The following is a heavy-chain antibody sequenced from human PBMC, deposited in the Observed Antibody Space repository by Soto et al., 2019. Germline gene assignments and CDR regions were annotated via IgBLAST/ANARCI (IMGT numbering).Heavy chain of an antibody. CDR3: ARDLSSYSSGWYDP. CDR1: GYTFTNYY. V-gene: IGHV1-46*01. J-gene: IGHJ2*01. D-gene: IGHD6-19*01. CDR2: INPSGGRT. Sequence: ASVKVSCKASGYTFTNYYMRWVRQAPGQGLEWMGIINPSGGRTNHAQKFQGRVTMTRDTSTSTVYLELTSLRSEDTAVYYCARDLSSYSSGWYDPWGRGTLVTVSS.